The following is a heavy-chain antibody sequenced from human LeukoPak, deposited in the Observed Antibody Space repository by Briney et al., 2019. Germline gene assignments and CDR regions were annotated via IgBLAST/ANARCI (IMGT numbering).Heavy chain of an antibody. CDR3: ARDRGDGYNYCFDY. D-gene: IGHD5-24*01. CDR2: ISAYNGNT. V-gene: IGHV1-18*01. CDR1: GYTFTSYG. J-gene: IGHJ4*02. Sequence: ASVKVSCKASGYTFTSYGISWVRQAPGQGLEWMGWISAYNGNTSYAQKLQGRVTMTTDTSTSTAYMELRSLRSDDTAVYYCARDRGDGYNYCFDYWGQGTLVTVSS.